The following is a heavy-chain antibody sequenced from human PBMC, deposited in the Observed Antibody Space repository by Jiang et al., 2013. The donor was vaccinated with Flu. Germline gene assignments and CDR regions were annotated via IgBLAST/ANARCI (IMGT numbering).Heavy chain of an antibody. CDR3: ATGDGFYYNY. Sequence: VQLLESGGGLVQPGGSLRLSCAASGLTFSRYWMHWVRQGPGKGPVWVSRINPDGSGISYADYVKGRFTISRDNAKNTLYLQVDSLRPEDTALYYCATGDGFYYNYWGRGTLVTVSS. J-gene: IGHJ4*01. CDR1: GLTFSRYW. D-gene: IGHD5-24*01. V-gene: IGHV3-74*01. CDR2: INPDGSGI.